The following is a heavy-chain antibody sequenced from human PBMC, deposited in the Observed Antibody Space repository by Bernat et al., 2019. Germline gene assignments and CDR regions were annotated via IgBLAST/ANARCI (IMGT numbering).Heavy chain of an antibody. CDR2: ISSSGSTI. CDR1: GFTFSSYS. J-gene: IGHJ3*02. CDR3: ARARDYGDYVWRHAFDI. Sequence: EVQLVESGGGLVQPGGSLRLSCAASGFTFSSYSMNWVRQAPGKGLEWVSYISSSGSTIYYADSVKGRFTNSRDNAKNSLYLQMNSLRAEDTAVYYCARARDYGDYVWRHAFDIWGQGTMVTVSS. D-gene: IGHD4-17*01. V-gene: IGHV3-48*04.